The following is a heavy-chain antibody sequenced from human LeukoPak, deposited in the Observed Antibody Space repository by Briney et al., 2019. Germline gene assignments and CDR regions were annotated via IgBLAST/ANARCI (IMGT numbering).Heavy chain of an antibody. J-gene: IGHJ6*01. CDR3: ARGSEGYCSGGGCYYGMDV. V-gene: IGHV3-21*01. D-gene: IGHD2-15*01. CDR2: ISSSSSYI. CDR1: GFTFSSYW. Sequence: GGSLRLSCAASGFTFSSYWMHWVRQAPGKGLEWVSYISSSSSYIYYADSVKGRFTISRDNAENSLYLQMNSLRAEDTAVYYCARGSEGYCSGGGCYYGMDVWGQGTTVTVSS.